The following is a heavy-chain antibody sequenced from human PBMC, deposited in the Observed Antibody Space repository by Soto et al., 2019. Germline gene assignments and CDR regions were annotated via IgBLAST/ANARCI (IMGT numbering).Heavy chain of an antibody. V-gene: IGHV4-39*01. CDR1: GGSIGSSSYY. J-gene: IGHJ6*02. CDR2: IYYTGST. CDR3: ARPTSVYYYYAMDV. Sequence: QLQLQESGPGLVKPSETLSLTCTVSGGSIGSSSYYWGWIRQPPGKGLEWIGNIYYTGSTYYNPSLESRGTISVDRSKSQFSLKLSSVTAADTAVYYCARPTSVYYYYAMDVWGQGTTVTVSS.